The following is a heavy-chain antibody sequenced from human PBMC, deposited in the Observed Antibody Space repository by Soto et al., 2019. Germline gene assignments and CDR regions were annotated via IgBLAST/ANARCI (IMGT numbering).Heavy chain of an antibody. Sequence: GGSLRLSCAATGFSFSNYWMHWVRQTPGKGLVWVSRINSDGSTTNYADSVKGRFTISRDSAKNTLYLQMNSLRAEDTAVYYCARGNYYSMDVWGQGTTVTVSS. CDR2: INSDGSTT. CDR3: ARGNYYSMDV. J-gene: IGHJ6*02. CDR1: GFSFSNYW. V-gene: IGHV3-74*01.